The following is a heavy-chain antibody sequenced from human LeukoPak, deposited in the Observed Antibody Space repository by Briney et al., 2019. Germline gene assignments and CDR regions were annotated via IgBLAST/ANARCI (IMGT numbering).Heavy chain of an antibody. D-gene: IGHD6-13*01. Sequence: PVGTLSLSCAASGFASCGYRMTWGRQAPGNGLEWVSSISSSSSYIYYAASVTGRFTISRDNAKNSLYLQMNSLRAEDTAVYYCARIIAAAGPYYFDYWGQGTLVTVSS. J-gene: IGHJ4*02. CDR1: GFASCGYR. CDR2: ISSSSSYI. CDR3: ARIIAAAGPYYFDY. V-gene: IGHV3-21*01.